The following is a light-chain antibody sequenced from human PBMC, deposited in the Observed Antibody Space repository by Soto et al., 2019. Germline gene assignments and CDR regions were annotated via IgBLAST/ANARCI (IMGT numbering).Light chain of an antibody. CDR3: QKYNSAPRT. Sequence: DIQMTQSPSSLSAYVGDRGTITCRASQGISNYLAWYQQKPGKVPKLLIYAASTLQSAVPSRFSGSGSGTDFTLTISSLQPEDVASYYCQKYNSAPRTFGQGTKVQIK. V-gene: IGKV1-27*01. CDR1: QGISNY. J-gene: IGKJ1*01. CDR2: AAS.